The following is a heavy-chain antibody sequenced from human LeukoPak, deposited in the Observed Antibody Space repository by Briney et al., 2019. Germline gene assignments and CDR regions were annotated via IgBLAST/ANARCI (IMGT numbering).Heavy chain of an antibody. CDR3: AKGSGWGTGSFLDY. CDR1: GFTFISYG. Sequence: GGSLRLSCAASGFTFISYGMYWVRQAPGKGLEWVAVISFDGSKKYYADSVQGRFTISRDNSKNTLYLQMNSLRPDDTAVYYCAKGSGWGTGSFLDYWGQGTLVTVSS. D-gene: IGHD1-26*01. CDR2: ISFDGSKK. V-gene: IGHV3-30*18. J-gene: IGHJ4*02.